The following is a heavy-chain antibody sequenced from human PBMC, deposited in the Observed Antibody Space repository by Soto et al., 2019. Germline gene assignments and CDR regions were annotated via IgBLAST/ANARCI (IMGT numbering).Heavy chain of an antibody. CDR2: IYYSGST. CDR1: GGSISSYY. Sequence: QVQLQESGPGLVKPSETLSLTCTVSGGSISSYYWSWIRQPPGKGLEWIGYIYYSGSTNYNPSLKSRVTISVDTSKNQFSLKLSSVTAADTAVYYCARDRRYSYGNWFDPWGQGTLVTVSS. J-gene: IGHJ5*02. D-gene: IGHD5-18*01. V-gene: IGHV4-59*01. CDR3: ARDRRYSYGNWFDP.